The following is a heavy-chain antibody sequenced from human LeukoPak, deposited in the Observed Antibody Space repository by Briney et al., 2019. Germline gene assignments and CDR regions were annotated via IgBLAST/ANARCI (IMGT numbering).Heavy chain of an antibody. V-gene: IGHV4-30-4*01. CDR1: GASISSGDDY. J-gene: IGHJ4*02. D-gene: IGHD3-22*01. Sequence: SETLSLTCRVSGASISSGDDYWSWIRQPPGKGLEWIGSINYSGTTYYNPSLKSRLTVSIDTSKNQFSLTSSSVTTADTAVYFCARVTGYYDTRGDYIGAFDYWGRGTLVTVSS. CDR3: ARVTGYYDTRGDYIGAFDY. CDR2: INYSGTT.